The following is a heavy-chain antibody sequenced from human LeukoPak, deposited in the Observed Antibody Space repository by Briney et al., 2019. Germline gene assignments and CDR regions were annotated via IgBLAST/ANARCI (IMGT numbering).Heavy chain of an antibody. CDR2: IYYSGST. Sequence: SETLSLTCTVSGGSISSYYWSWIRQPPGKGLEWIGDIYYSGSTNYNPSLKSRVTISVDTSKNQFSLKLSSVTAADTAVYYCVRAVEMASFWSFDYWGQGTLVTVSS. V-gene: IGHV4-59*01. CDR3: VRAVEMASFWSFDY. J-gene: IGHJ4*02. D-gene: IGHD5-24*01. CDR1: GGSISSYY.